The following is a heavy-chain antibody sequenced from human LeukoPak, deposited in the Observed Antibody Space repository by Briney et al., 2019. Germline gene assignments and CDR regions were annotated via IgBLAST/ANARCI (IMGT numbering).Heavy chain of an antibody. CDR2: INQDGSEK. CDR3: ARFRRLGSGWDLDY. J-gene: IGHJ4*02. Sequence: PGGSLRLSCVASGFTFTTYYMSWVRQAPGKGLAWVANINQDGSEKYYVDSVKGRFTISRDNARNSLHLQMNSLRADDTAVYYCARFRRLGSGWDLDYWSQGTLVTVSS. D-gene: IGHD6-19*01. CDR1: GFTFTTYY. V-gene: IGHV3-7*01.